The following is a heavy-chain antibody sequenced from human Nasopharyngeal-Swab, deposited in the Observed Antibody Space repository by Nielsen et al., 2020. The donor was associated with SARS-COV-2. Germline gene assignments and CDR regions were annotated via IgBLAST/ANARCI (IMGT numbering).Heavy chain of an antibody. D-gene: IGHD6-13*01. Sequence: WIRQPPGKGLEWIGEINHSGSTNYNPSLKSRVTISVDTSKNQFSLKLSSVTAADTAVYYCASVGSNSWYQLWFDPWGQGTLVTVSS. CDR2: INHSGST. J-gene: IGHJ5*02. V-gene: IGHV4-34*01. CDR3: ASVGSNSWYQLWFDP.